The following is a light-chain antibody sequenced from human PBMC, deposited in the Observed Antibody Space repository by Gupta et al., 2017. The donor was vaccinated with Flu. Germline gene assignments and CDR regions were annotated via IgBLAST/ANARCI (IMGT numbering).Light chain of an antibody. Sequence: DIVMTQSPDSLAVSLGERATINCKSSQSVLDSSNKMNYLAWYQHKPGQAPDLLFYWAPSRESRGPGRFSASGSGTDFTLTISSLQAEDVAVYYCQQYYTSPRTFGQGTKVEI. CDR3: QQYYTSPRT. J-gene: IGKJ1*01. CDR2: WAP. V-gene: IGKV4-1*01. CDR1: QSVLDSSNKMNY.